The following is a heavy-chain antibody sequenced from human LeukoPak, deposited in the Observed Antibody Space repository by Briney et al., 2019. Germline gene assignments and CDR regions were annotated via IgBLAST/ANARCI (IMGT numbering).Heavy chain of an antibody. D-gene: IGHD1-14*01. V-gene: IGHV3-48*01. CDR3: ARQEPGFDI. J-gene: IGHJ3*02. CDR1: GFTFSTYI. Sequence: GGSVRLFCAASGFTFSTYIMNWVRQAPGKGLEWVSYISSSSGPIYYAASVKGRFTISRDNAKNSLYLQMNSLRAEDTGVYYCARQEPGFDIWGQGTMVNVSS. CDR2: ISSSSGPI.